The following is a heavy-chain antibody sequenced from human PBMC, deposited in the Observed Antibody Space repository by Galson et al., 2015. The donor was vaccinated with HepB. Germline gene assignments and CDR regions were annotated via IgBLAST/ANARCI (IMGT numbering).Heavy chain of an antibody. CDR1: GYSFTSYW. D-gene: IGHD6-6*01. CDR2: IDPSDSYT. CDR3: ERHESIAARLYGMDV. Sequence: QSGAEVKKPGESLRISCKGSGYSFTSYWISWVRQMPGKGLEWMGRIDPSDSYTNYSPSFQGHVTISADKSISTAYLQWSSLKASDTAMYYCERHESIAARLYGMDVWGQGTTVTVSS. J-gene: IGHJ6*02. V-gene: IGHV5-10-1*01.